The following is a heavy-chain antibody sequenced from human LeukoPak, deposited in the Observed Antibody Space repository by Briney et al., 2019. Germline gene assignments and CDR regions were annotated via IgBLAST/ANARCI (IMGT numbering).Heavy chain of an antibody. CDR2: IYYSGST. CDR3: ASFSPMITFGGVIGYFDY. Sequence: SSETLSLTCTVSGGSISSYYWSWIRQPPGKGLEWIGYIYYSGSTNYNPSLKSRVTISVDTSKNQFSLKLSSVTAADTAVYYCASFSPMITFGGVIGYFDYWGQGTLVTVSS. D-gene: IGHD3-16*02. J-gene: IGHJ4*02. CDR1: GGSISSYY. V-gene: IGHV4-59*01.